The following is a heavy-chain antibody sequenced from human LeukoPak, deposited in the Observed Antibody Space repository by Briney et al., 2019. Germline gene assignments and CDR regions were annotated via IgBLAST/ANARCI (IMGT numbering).Heavy chain of an antibody. CDR2: VYHSGST. V-gene: IGHV4-4*02. CDR3: ARGRYGDFDY. Sequence: SETLSLTCAVSGGSISSTNWWTWVRQAPGKGLEWIGEVYHSGSTNYNPSLTSRVTISIDKSENQFSLKLSSVTAADTAVYYCARGRYGDFDYWGQGTLVTVSS. J-gene: IGHJ4*02. D-gene: IGHD3-10*01. CDR1: GGSISSTNW.